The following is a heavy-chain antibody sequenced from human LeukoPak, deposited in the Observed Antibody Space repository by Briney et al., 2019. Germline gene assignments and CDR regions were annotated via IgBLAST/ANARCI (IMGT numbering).Heavy chain of an antibody. Sequence: VKVSCNASGSTFSSYAISSVRQAPGQGLEWMGRIIPILGIANYAQKFQGRVTITADKSTSTAYMELSSLRSEDTAVYYCARWPPLYYYDSSGLPDFDYWGQGTLVTVSS. J-gene: IGHJ4*02. V-gene: IGHV1-69*10. CDR1: GSTFSSYA. CDR2: IIPILGIA. CDR3: ARWPPLYYYDSSGLPDFDY. D-gene: IGHD3-22*01.